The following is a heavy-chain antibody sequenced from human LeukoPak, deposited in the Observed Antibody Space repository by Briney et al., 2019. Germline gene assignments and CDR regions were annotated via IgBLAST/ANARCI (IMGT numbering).Heavy chain of an antibody. V-gene: IGHV4-34*01. CDR1: GGSFSGYY. CDR2: INHSGST. J-gene: IGHJ4*02. Sequence: PSETLSLTCAVYGGSFSGYYWSWIRQPPGKGLEWIGEINHSGSTNYNPSLKSRVTISVDTSKHQFSLKLSSVAAADTAVYYCARDGYGYSPFDYWGQGTLVTVSS. D-gene: IGHD5-18*01. CDR3: ARDGYGYSPFDY.